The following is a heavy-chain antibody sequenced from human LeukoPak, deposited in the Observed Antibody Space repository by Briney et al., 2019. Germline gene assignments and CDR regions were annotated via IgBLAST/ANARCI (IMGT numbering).Heavy chain of an antibody. CDR2: MYTSGAT. CDR3: AREGPAASASMLFYYFMDV. CDR1: GDSISNYY. J-gene: IGHJ6*03. Sequence: SETLSLTCTVSGDSISNYYWSWIRQPAGKGLEWIGRMYTSGATHYNPSLKSRATMSVDTSKNHLSLTLSSVTAADRAVYYCAREGPAASASMLFYYFMDVWGKGTTVTVSS. V-gene: IGHV4-4*07. D-gene: IGHD2-2*01.